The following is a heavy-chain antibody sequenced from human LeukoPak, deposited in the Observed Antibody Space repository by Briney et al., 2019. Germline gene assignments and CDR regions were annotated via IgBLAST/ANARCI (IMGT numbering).Heavy chain of an antibody. J-gene: IGHJ4*02. CDR3: ARQDRVLIAFDY. CDR1: GFTFNSYE. Sequence: PGGSLRLSCAAFGFTFNSYEMNWVSQAPGKGLEWVSYISSSGSTIYYADSVKGRFTISRDNAKSSLYLQMNSLRAEDTAIYYCARQDRVLIAFDYWGQ. D-gene: IGHD3-3*01. CDR2: ISSSGSTI. V-gene: IGHV3-48*03.